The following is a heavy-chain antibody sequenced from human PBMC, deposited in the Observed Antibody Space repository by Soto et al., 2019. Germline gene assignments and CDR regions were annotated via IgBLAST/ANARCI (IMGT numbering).Heavy chain of an antibody. D-gene: IGHD4-4*01. Sequence: QITLKESGPTLVIPTQTLTLTCTFSGFSLSTSGVGVGWIRQPPGKALEWLALIYMNGDKRYRPSVRSRLTITKDTSKNQVVLTMTNMDPVDKATYYCAHQPTAEEFDYWGQGTLVTVSS. CDR1: GFSLSTSGVG. CDR2: IYMNGDK. V-gene: IGHV2-5*01. CDR3: AHQPTAEEFDY. J-gene: IGHJ4*02.